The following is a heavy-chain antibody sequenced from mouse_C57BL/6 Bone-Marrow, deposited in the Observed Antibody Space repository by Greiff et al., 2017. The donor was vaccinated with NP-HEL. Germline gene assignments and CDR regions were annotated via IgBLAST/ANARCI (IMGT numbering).Heavy chain of an antibody. J-gene: IGHJ2*01. CDR2: IYPGSGST. CDR1: GYTFTSYW. D-gene: IGHD2-4*01. V-gene: IGHV1-55*01. CDR3: ATKDDYDGDYFDY. Sequence: QVQLQQPGAELVKPGASVKMSCKASGYTFTSYWITWVKQRPGQGLEWIGDIYPGSGSTNYNEKFKSKATLTVDTSSSTAYMQVSSLTSEDSAVYYCATKDDYDGDYFDYWGQGTTLTVSS.